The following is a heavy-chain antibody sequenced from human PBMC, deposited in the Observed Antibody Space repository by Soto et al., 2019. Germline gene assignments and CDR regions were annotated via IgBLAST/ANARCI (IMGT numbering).Heavy chain of an antibody. V-gene: IGHV3-13*01. CDR1: GFSFNTYD. CDR2: IGTGGDT. D-gene: IGHD2-15*01. Sequence: EVQLVESGGGLVQPGGSLRLSCAASGFSFNTYDMHWVRQVTGKGLEWVSGIGTGGDTYYPASVKGRFTLSRENAKNSLFLQMNSLSDGDTAVYYCVRDGRYCSGCSCYSRWYFDLWGRGTLVIVSS. J-gene: IGHJ2*01. CDR3: VRDGRYCSGCSCYSRWYFDL.